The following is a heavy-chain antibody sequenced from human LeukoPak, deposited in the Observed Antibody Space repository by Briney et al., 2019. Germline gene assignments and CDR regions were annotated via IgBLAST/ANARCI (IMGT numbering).Heavy chain of an antibody. V-gene: IGHV3-48*01. CDR1: GFTFSSYS. D-gene: IGHD4-17*01. CDR2: ISSSSSTI. CDR3: ARGLVSGDYFWWFDP. J-gene: IGHJ5*02. Sequence: GGSLRLSCAASGFTFSSYSMNWVRQAPGKGLEWVSYISSSSSTIYYADSVKGRFTISRDNAKNSLYLQMNSLGAEDTAVYYCARGLVSGDYFWWFDPWGQGTLVTVSS.